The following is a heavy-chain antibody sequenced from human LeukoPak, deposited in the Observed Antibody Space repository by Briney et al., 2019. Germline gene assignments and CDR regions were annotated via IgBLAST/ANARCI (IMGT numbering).Heavy chain of an antibody. D-gene: IGHD6-13*01. J-gene: IGHJ4*02. V-gene: IGHV1-2*02. CDR3: GRVGRSWDNTAFDY. Sequence: ASVKVSCKASGYTFTGYYLHWVRQAPGQGFEWMGWINPNSGGTNYAQKFQGRVTMTRDTSISTAYMELSSLRSDDTAVYYCGRVGRSWDNTAFDYWGQGTLVTVSS. CDR2: INPNSGGT. CDR1: GYTFTGYY.